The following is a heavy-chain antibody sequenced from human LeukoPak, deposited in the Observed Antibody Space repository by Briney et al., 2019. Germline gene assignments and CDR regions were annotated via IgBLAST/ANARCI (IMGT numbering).Heavy chain of an antibody. D-gene: IGHD6-19*01. CDR1: GYSFTSYW. CDR3: ARGRLAVAGYNWFDP. Sequence: GESLKISCKGSGYSFTSYWIGWVRQMPGKGLEWMGIIYPGDSDTRYSPSFQSQVTISADKSISTAYLQWSSLKASDTAMYYCARGRLAVAGYNWFDPWGQGTLVTVSS. J-gene: IGHJ5*02. V-gene: IGHV5-51*01. CDR2: IYPGDSDT.